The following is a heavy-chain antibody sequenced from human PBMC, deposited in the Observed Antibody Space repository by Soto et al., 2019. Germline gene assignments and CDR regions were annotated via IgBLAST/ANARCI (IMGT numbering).Heavy chain of an antibody. CDR1: GFTFTLYA. CDR3: ARSSGVSTPDFDY. Sequence: GGSLRLSCAASGFTFTLYAIHWVRQAPGKGLEWVAVISHDGSIKYYTDSVKGRFTISRDNSLHTVYLQMNSLGPEDTAVYFCARSSGVSTPDFDYWGQGALVTSPQ. D-gene: IGHD3-10*01. V-gene: IGHV3-30-3*01. CDR2: ISHDGSIK. J-gene: IGHJ4*02.